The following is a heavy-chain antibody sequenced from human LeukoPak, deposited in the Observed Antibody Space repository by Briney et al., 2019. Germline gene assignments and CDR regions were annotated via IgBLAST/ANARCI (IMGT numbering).Heavy chain of an antibody. CDR1: GFTLNNYY. J-gene: IGHJ4*02. CDR3: ARNRGDYFDS. Sequence: GGSLRLSCTASGFTLNNYYMDWVRQPPGEGPEWVASISYDGRRNYYADSVRGRFTISRDISNNTVYLQMNSLRVEDTALYYCARNRGDYFDSWGQGTLVTVSS. V-gene: IGHV3-30*04. CDR2: ISYDGRRN.